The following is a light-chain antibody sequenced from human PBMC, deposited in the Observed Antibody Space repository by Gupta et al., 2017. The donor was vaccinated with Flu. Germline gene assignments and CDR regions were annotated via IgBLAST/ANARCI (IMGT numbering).Light chain of an antibody. CDR1: QSVSSSY. Sequence: EIVSTQSPGTLSLSPGERATLSCRASQSVSSSYLAWYQQKPGQAPRLLIYGASSRATGIPERFSGSGSGTDFTLTISRLEPEDFAVYYCQQYGSSLPITFGQGTRLESK. CDR2: GAS. V-gene: IGKV3-20*01. CDR3: QQYGSSLPIT. J-gene: IGKJ5*01.